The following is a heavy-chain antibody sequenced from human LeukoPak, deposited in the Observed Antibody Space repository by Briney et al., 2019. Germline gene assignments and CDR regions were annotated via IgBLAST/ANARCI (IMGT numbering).Heavy chain of an antibody. Sequence: SVKVSCKASGGTFSSYAISWVRQAPGQGLEWMGGIIPIFGTANYAQKFQGRVTITADESTSTAYMELSSLRSEDTAVYYCARVDDIVVVPAATPPGYYVGYWGQGTLVTVSS. CDR1: GGTFSSYA. J-gene: IGHJ4*02. CDR2: IIPIFGTA. D-gene: IGHD2-2*01. V-gene: IGHV1-69*13. CDR3: ARVDDIVVVPAATPPGYYVGY.